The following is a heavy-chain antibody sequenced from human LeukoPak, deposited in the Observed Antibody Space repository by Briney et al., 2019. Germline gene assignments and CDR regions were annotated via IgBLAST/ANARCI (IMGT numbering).Heavy chain of an antibody. D-gene: IGHD3-22*01. CDR2: IYPGDSDT. J-gene: IGHJ3*02. CDR1: GYRFSSYW. CDR3: ARQPIGGYYDSTGYPTDAFDI. V-gene: IGHV5-51*01. Sequence: GESLKISCQGSGYRFSSYWIAWVRQMPAKGLEWMGIIYPGDSDTRYSPSFQGQVTISADKSISTAYLQWSSLKASDTAMYYCARQPIGGYYDSTGYPTDAFDIWGQGTMVTVSS.